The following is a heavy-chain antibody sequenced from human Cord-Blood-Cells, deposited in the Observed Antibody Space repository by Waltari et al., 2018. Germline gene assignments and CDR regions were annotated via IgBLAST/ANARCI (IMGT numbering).Heavy chain of an antibody. Sequence: QVQLQESGPGLVKPSETLSLTCAVSGYSISSGYYWGWIRQPPGKGLEWIGSIYHSGSTYYNPSLKSRVTISEDTAKNQFSLKLSSVTAADTAGYYCARLGSGYYVWFDPWGQGTLVTVAS. D-gene: IGHD3-22*01. CDR1: GYSISSGYY. V-gene: IGHV4-38-2*01. CDR3: ARLGSGYYVWFDP. J-gene: IGHJ5*02. CDR2: IYHSGST.